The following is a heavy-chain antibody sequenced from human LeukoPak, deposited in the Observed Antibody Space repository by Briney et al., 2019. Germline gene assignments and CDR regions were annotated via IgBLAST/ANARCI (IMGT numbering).Heavy chain of an antibody. D-gene: IGHD2-21*02. V-gene: IGHV4-39*07. CDR1: GGSISSSSYY. J-gene: IGHJ5*02. Sequence: SETLSLTCTVSGGSISSSSYYWGWIRQPPGKGLEWIVSIYYSGSTYYNPSLKSRVTISVDTSKNQFSLKLSSVTAADTAVYYCARLPRGAYCGGDCPPARFDPWGQGTLVTVSS. CDR2: IYYSGST. CDR3: ARLPRGAYCGGDCPPARFDP.